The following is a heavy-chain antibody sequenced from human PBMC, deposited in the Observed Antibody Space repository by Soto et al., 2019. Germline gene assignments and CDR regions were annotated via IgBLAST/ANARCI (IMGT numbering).Heavy chain of an antibody. Sequence: QVQLVESGGGVVQPGRSLRLPCAASGFTFSSYAMHWVRQAPGKGLEWVAVISYDGSNKYYADSVKGRFTISRDISKNTLYLQMNSLRAEDTAVYYCARAGGLLLDYWGQGTLVTVSS. CDR2: ISYDGSNK. V-gene: IGHV3-30-3*01. D-gene: IGHD2-15*01. CDR1: GFTFSSYA. J-gene: IGHJ4*02. CDR3: ARAGGLLLDY.